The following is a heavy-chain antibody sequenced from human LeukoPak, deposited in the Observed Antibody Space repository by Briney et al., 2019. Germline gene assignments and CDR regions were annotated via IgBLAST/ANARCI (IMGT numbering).Heavy chain of an antibody. D-gene: IGHD3-10*01. CDR1: GGTFSSYD. CDR3: ARDLAPAYGLVYYFDY. J-gene: IGHJ4*02. V-gene: IGHV1-69*05. Sequence: SVKVSCKASGGTFSSYDISWVRQAPGQGLEWMGRIIPIFGTANYAQKFQGRVTITTDESTSTAYMELSSLRSEDTAVYYCARDLAPAYGLVYYFDYWGQGTLVTVSS. CDR2: IIPIFGTA.